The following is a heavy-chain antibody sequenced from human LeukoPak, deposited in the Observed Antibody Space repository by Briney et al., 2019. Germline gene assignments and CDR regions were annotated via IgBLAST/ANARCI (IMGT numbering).Heavy chain of an antibody. D-gene: IGHD6-19*01. V-gene: IGHV3-30*18. CDR3: AKRGGSGWSHRFGWFDP. CDR1: GFTFSSYG. CDR2: ISYDGSNK. J-gene: IGHJ5*02. Sequence: GRSLRLSCAASGFTFSSYGMHWVRQAPGKGLEWVVVISYDGSNKYYADSVKGRFTISRDNSKNTLYLQMNSLRAEDTAVYYCAKRGGSGWSHRFGWFDPWGQGTLVTVSS.